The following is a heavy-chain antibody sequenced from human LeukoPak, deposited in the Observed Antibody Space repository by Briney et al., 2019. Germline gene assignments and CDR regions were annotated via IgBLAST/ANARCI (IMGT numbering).Heavy chain of an antibody. Sequence: SVKVSCKASGGTFSSYAISWVRQAPGQGLEWMGGIIPIFGTANYAQKFQGRVTITTDESTSTAYMELSSLRSEDTAVYYCAKAWWSTGDDAFDIWGQGTMVAVSS. J-gene: IGHJ3*02. D-gene: IGHD2-8*02. CDR1: GGTFSSYA. CDR2: IIPIFGTA. CDR3: AKAWWSTGDDAFDI. V-gene: IGHV1-69*05.